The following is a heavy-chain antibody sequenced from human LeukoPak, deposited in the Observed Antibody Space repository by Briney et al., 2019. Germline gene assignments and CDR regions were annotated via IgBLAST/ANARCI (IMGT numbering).Heavy chain of an antibody. Sequence: GSLRLSCAASGFTFSSYAMHWVRQAPGKGLEWVAVISYDGSNKYYADSVKGRFTISRDNSKNTLYLQMNSLRAEDTAVYYCARPHSSRLVIINYFDYWGQGTLVTVSS. CDR3: ARPHSSRLVIINYFDY. V-gene: IGHV3-30*04. CDR2: ISYDGSNK. D-gene: IGHD3-9*01. J-gene: IGHJ4*02. CDR1: GFTFSSYA.